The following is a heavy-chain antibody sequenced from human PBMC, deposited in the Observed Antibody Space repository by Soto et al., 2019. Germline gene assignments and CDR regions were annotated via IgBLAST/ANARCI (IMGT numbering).Heavy chain of an antibody. V-gene: IGHV4-31*03. D-gene: IGHD5-18*01. Sequence: SETLSLTCTVSGGSISSGGYYWSWIRQHPGKGLEWIGYIYYSGSTYYNPSLKSRVTISVDTSKNQISLKLSSVTAADTAVYYCAREQYSYGYLSHYYYGMDVWGQGTTVTVSS. CDR3: AREQYSYGYLSHYYYGMDV. CDR1: GGSISSGGYY. J-gene: IGHJ6*02. CDR2: IYYSGST.